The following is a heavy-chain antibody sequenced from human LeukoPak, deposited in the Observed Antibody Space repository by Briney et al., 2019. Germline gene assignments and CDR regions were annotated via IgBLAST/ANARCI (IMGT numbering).Heavy chain of an antibody. Sequence: PGRSLRLSCAASGFTFSSYSLNWVRQAPGKGLEWVSAISGSGGSTYYADSVKGRFTISRDNSKNTLYLQMNSLRAEDTAVYYCAKVRSDGDYDWFDPWGQGTLVTVSS. CDR3: AKVRSDGDYDWFDP. V-gene: IGHV3-23*01. CDR2: ISGSGGST. D-gene: IGHD4-17*01. J-gene: IGHJ5*02. CDR1: GFTFSSYS.